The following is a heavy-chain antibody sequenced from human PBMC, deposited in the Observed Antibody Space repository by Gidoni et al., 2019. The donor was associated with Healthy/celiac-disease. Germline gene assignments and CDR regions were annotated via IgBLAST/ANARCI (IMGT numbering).Heavy chain of an antibody. CDR2: IYSGGRT. D-gene: IGHD3-22*01. J-gene: IGHJ4*02. CDR1: GFTVSSNY. Sequence: EVQLVESGGGLIQPGGSLRLSCAASGFTVSSNYMSWVRQAPGKGLEWVSVIYSGGRTYYADSVKGRFTISRDNSKNTLYLQMNSLRAEDTAVYYCARDGGDRDYYDSSGYLLFWGQGTLVTVSS. V-gene: IGHV3-53*01. CDR3: ARDGGDRDYYDSSGYLLF.